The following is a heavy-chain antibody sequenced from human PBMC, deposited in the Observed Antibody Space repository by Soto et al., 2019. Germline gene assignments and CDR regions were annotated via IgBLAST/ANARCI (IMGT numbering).Heavy chain of an antibody. CDR3: ARVVGGYYDFWSGLGAFDI. CDR1: GGTFSSYA. D-gene: IGHD3-3*01. Sequence: QVQLVQSGAEVKKPGSSVKVSCKASGGTFSSYAISWVRQALGQGLEWMGGIIPIFGTANYAQKFQGRVTITADESTSTAYMELSSLRSEDTAVYYCARVVGGYYDFWSGLGAFDIWGQGTMVTVSS. CDR2: IIPIFGTA. V-gene: IGHV1-69*01. J-gene: IGHJ3*02.